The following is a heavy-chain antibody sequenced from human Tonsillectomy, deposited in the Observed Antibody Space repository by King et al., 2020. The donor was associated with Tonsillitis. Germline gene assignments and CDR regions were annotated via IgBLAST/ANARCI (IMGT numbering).Heavy chain of an antibody. Sequence: VQLVESGGGVVQPGRSLRLSCAASGFTFSSYAMHWVRQAPGKGLEWVAVISYDGSNEYYADSVKGRFTISGDNSKNTLYLQMNSLRAEDTAVYYCARVDCSSTSCYDNWGQGTLVTVSS. D-gene: IGHD2-2*01. V-gene: IGHV3-30-3*01. CDR3: ARVDCSSTSCYDN. CDR1: GFTFSSYA. J-gene: IGHJ4*02. CDR2: ISYDGSNE.